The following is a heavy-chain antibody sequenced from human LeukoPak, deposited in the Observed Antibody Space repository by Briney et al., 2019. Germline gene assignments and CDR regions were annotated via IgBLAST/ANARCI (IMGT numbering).Heavy chain of an antibody. Sequence: ASVKVSCKASGYTFIGYYMHWVRRAPGQGLEWMGWINPNSGGTNYAQKFQGRVTLTRDTSISTAYMELSSLRSDDTAVYYCARHMGGTGYFDYWGQGTLVTVSS. D-gene: IGHD1-26*01. CDR2: INPNSGGT. CDR3: ARHMGGTGYFDY. CDR1: GYTFIGYY. J-gene: IGHJ4*02. V-gene: IGHV1-2*02.